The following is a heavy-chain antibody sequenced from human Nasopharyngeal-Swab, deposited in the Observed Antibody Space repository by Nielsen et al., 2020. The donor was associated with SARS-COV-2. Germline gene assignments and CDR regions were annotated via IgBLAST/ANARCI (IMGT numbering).Heavy chain of an antibody. CDR2: IYYSGST. V-gene: IGHV4-39*02. J-gene: IGHJ4*02. D-gene: IGHD6-19*01. CDR1: GGSISSSSYY. Sequence: SETLSLTCTVSGGSISSSSYYWGWIRQPPGKGLEWIGSIYYSGSTYYNPSLKSRVTISVDTSKNQFSLKLSSVTAADTAVYYCAREGGSGWYFDYWGQGTLVTVSS. CDR3: AREGGSGWYFDY.